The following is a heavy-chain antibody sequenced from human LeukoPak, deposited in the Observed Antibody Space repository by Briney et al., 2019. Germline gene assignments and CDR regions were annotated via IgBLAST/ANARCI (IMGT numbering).Heavy chain of an antibody. V-gene: IGHV3-23*01. D-gene: IGHD3-22*01. J-gene: IGHJ4*02. Sequence: QAGGSLRLSCAASGFTFSNAWMSWVRQTPRKGLEWVSGISGNGVTTHYADSVKGRFTISRDNTKNTLYLQMNSLSADDTAVYYCTKMGGWYFDSSGYLVHWGQGTLVTVSS. CDR3: TKMGGWYFDSSGYLVH. CDR2: ISGNGVTT. CDR1: GFTFSNAW.